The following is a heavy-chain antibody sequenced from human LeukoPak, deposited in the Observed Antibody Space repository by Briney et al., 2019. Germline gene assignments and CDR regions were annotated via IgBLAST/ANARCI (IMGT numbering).Heavy chain of an antibody. CDR3: AKLQDYGDYDWFDP. CDR1: GFSFSIYS. D-gene: IGHD4-17*01. J-gene: IGHJ5*02. V-gene: IGHV3-48*04. CDR2: ISHTGSTM. Sequence: GGSLRLSCAASGFSFSIYSLNWVRQAPGKGLEWVSYISHTGSTMSYADSVKGRFTISRDNAKNSLYLQMNSLRAEDTAVYYCAKLQDYGDYDWFDPWGQGTLVTVSS.